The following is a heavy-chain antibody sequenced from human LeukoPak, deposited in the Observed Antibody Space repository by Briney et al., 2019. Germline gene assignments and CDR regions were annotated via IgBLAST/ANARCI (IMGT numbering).Heavy chain of an antibody. CDR3: ARAEGSSSSGLDY. CDR1: GGSISSYY. CDR2: INHSGST. Sequence: PSETLSLTCTASGGSISSYYWSWIRQPPGKGLEWIGEINHSGSTNYNPSLKSRVTISVDTSKNQFSLKLSSVTAADTAVYYCARAEGSSSSGLDYWGQGTLVTVSS. J-gene: IGHJ4*02. D-gene: IGHD6-6*01. V-gene: IGHV4-34*01.